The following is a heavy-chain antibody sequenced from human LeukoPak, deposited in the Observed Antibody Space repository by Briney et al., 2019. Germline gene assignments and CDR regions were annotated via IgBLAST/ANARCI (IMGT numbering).Heavy chain of an antibody. CDR3: ARTYCSSTSCYTASVAFGI. D-gene: IGHD2-2*02. V-gene: IGHV1-18*01. Sequence: GASVKVSCKASGYTFTSYGISWVRQAPGQGLEWMGWISAYNGNTNYAQKLQGRVTITRNTSISTAYMELSSLRSEDTAVYYCARTYCSSTSCYTASVAFGIWGQGTMVTVSS. CDR2: ISAYNGNT. J-gene: IGHJ3*02. CDR1: GYTFTSYG.